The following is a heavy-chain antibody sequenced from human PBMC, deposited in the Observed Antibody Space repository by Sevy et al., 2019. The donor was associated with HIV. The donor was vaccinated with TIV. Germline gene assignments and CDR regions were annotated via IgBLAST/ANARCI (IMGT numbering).Heavy chain of an antibody. CDR3: ATDLAVAGTAGAFDI. V-gene: IGHV1-24*01. J-gene: IGHJ3*02. CDR2: FDPEDGET. D-gene: IGHD6-19*01. CDR1: GYTLTELS. Sequence: VSVKVSCKVSGYTLTELSMHWVRQAPGKGLEWMGGFDPEDGETIYAQKFQGRVTMTEDTSTDTAYMELSSLRSEDTAVYYCATDLAVAGTAGAFDIWGQGTMVTVSS.